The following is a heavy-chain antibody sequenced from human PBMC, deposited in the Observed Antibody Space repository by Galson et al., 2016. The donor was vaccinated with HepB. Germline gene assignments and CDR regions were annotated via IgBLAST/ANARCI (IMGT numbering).Heavy chain of an antibody. Sequence: SETLSLTCAVSGAPISPSNWWSWVRQPPGKGLEWIGEIYHDGSTNYNPSLQSRVTIPVDKSNNEISLTLNSVSAADTAIYYCARGGLIWYQNCFDLWGQGTLITVSS. CDR3: ARGGLIWYQNCFDL. V-gene: IGHV4-4*02. CDR1: GAPISPSNW. CDR2: IYHDGST. D-gene: IGHD2-8*01. J-gene: IGHJ5*02.